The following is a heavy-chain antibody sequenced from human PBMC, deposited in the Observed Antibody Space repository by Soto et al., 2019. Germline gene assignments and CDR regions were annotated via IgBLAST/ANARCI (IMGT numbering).Heavy chain of an antibody. J-gene: IGHJ3*02. Sequence: SETLSLTCTVSGGSISSYYWSWIRQPPGKGLEWIGYIYYSGSTNYNPSLKSRVTISVDTSKNQFSLKLSSVTAADTAVYYCARGDTVYAFDIWGQGTMVTVSS. D-gene: IGHD5-18*01. CDR2: IYYSGST. CDR1: GGSISSYY. CDR3: ARGDTVYAFDI. V-gene: IGHV4-59*08.